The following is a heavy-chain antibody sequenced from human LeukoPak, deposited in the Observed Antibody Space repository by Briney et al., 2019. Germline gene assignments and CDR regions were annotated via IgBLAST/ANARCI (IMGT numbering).Heavy chain of an antibody. CDR2: ISSSCLYK. CDR1: EFSLGDYE. J-gene: IGHJ6*03. CDR3: ATAHGLRYFMDV. Sequence: PGGSLRLSCAASEFSLGDYEIHWVRQAPGKGLEGLSYISSSCLYKHYADSVKGRFNVSRDNGNEEVYPQMKSRRADDTAVYYCATAHGLRYFMDVWGKGPTVSVSS. D-gene: IGHD3-9*01. V-gene: IGHV3-48*03.